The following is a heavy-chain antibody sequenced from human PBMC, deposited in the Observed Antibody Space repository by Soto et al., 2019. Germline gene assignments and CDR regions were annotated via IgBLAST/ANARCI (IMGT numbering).Heavy chain of an antibody. CDR3: VKSAARLYYYYGMDV. CDR1: GFTFISYA. V-gene: IGHV3-64D*06. CDR2: ISSNGGST. D-gene: IGHD6-6*01. J-gene: IGHJ6*02. Sequence: GGSLRLSCSASGFTFISYAMHWVRQAPGKGLEYVSAISSNGGSTYYADSVKGRFTISRDNSKNTLYLQMSSLRAEDTAVYYCVKSAARLYYYYGMDVWGQGTTVTVSS.